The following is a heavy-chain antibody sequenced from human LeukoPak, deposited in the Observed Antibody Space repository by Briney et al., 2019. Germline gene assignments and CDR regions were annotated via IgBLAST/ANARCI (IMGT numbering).Heavy chain of an antibody. CDR3: ARDITMIVVAQYPYGMDV. CDR1: GYMFTGYY. J-gene: IGHJ6*02. Sequence: ASVKVSCKASGYMFTGYYIHWVRQAPGQGLEWMGWVNTISGGTNYAQKFQGRVKKTRDTSIRTAYMALSGLRSDDTAFYYCARDITMIVVAQYPYGMDVWGQGTAVTVSS. D-gene: IGHD3-22*01. CDR2: VNTISGGT. V-gene: IGHV1-2*02.